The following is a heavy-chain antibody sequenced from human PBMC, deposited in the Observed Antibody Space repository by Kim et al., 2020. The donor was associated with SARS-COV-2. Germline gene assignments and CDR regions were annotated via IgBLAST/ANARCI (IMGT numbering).Heavy chain of an antibody. Sequence: GRFTISRDNAKNSLYLQMNSLRAEDTAVYYCARESANYDFWSGYRSNFDYWGQGTLVTVSS. J-gene: IGHJ4*02. V-gene: IGHV3-11*06. D-gene: IGHD3-3*01. CDR3: ARESANYDFWSGYRSNFDY.